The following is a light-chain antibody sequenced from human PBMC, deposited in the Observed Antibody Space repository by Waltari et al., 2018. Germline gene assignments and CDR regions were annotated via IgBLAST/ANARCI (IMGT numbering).Light chain of an antibody. V-gene: IGKV3-11*01. CDR2: DAS. CDR3: QQRSNWPPGKLT. CDR1: QSVSSY. Sequence: EIVLTQSPATLSLSPGERATLSCRASQSVSSYLAWYQRKPGQAPRLLIYDASNRATGIPARFSGSGSGTDFTLTISSLEPEDFAVYYCQQRSNWPPGKLTFGGGTKVEIK. J-gene: IGKJ4*01.